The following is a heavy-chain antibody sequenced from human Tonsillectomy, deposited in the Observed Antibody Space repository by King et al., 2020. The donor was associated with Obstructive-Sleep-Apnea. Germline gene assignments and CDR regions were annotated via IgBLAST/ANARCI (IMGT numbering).Heavy chain of an antibody. CDR2: IYHSGST. J-gene: IGHJ3*02. V-gene: IGHV4-4*02. CDR3: SRVWWELGGGNAFDI. CDR1: GGSISSSNW. Sequence: QLQESGPGLVKPSGTLSLTCAVSGGSISSSNWWSWVRQPPGKGLEWIGGIYHSGSTNYNPSLKSRVTISVDKSKNQFSLKLSSVTAADTAVYYLSRVWWELGGGNAFDIWGQGTMVTVSS. D-gene: IGHD1-26*01.